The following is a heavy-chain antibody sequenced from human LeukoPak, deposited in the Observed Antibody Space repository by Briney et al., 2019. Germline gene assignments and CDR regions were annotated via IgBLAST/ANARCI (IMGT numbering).Heavy chain of an antibody. Sequence: GGSLRLSCAASGFTFSDAWMNWVRQAPGKGLEWVARVKSKAVGETTSYAAPVRGRFSISRDDSRDMLYLQMNSLETEDTAVYYCATCNGDCYFNFWGQGTLVTFSS. J-gene: IGHJ4*02. CDR1: GFTFSDAW. CDR3: ATCNGDCYFNF. V-gene: IGHV3-15*01. D-gene: IGHD2-21*02. CDR2: VKSKAVGETT.